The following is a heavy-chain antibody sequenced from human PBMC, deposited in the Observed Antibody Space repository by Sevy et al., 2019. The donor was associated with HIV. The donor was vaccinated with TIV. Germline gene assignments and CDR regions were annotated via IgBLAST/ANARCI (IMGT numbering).Heavy chain of an antibody. D-gene: IGHD2-8*01. CDR2: LSFGCGEI. V-gene: IGHV3-23*01. CDR3: AREGCTKPHDY. CDR1: GFTFSKYS. Sequence: GGSLRLSCAASGFTFSKYSMSWVRQPPGKGLEWVSTLSFGCGEINYADSVKGRFTISRDNSKISVYLQMNNLRPEVTAVYYGAREGCTKPHDYWGQGTLVTVSS. J-gene: IGHJ4*02.